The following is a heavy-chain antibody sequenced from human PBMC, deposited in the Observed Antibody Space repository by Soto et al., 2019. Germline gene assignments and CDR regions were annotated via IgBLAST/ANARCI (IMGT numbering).Heavy chain of an antibody. CDR2: ISDDGSKE. Sequence: QVQLVESGGGVVQPGRSLRLSCAASEFSFSIYTMHWVRQAPGKGLEWVAVISDDGSKEYYADSVKGRFTISRDNSKNTLYLQMNRLRPEDTAVYYCAREVYYDFWSGFNTHPYYFDYWGQGTLVTVSS. J-gene: IGHJ4*02. CDR1: EFSFSIYT. V-gene: IGHV3-30-3*01. D-gene: IGHD3-3*01. CDR3: AREVYYDFWSGFNTHPYYFDY.